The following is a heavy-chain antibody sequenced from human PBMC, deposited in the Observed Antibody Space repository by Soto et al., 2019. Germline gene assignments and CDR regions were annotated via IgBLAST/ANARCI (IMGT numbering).Heavy chain of an antibody. CDR2: IYYSGST. D-gene: IGHD3-22*01. CDR1: GGSISSGDYY. J-gene: IGHJ4*02. Sequence: SETLSLTCTVSGGSISSGDYYWSWIRRPPGKGLEWIGYIYYSGSTYYNPSLKSRVTISVDTSKNQFSLKLSSVTAADTAVYYCARVPLGSRGYIDDRGQGTSVTVSS. CDR3: ARVPLGSRGYIDD. V-gene: IGHV4-30-4*01.